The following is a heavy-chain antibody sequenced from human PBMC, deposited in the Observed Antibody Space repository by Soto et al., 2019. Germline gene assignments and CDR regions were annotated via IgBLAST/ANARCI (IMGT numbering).Heavy chain of an antibody. CDR1: GFTFSSYS. CDR2: IKSKASRGTT. CDR3: TTDLYSFGKPNFDF. J-gene: IGHJ4*02. V-gene: IGHV3-15*07. D-gene: IGHD3-3*01. Sequence: PGGSLRLSCAASGFTFSSYSMNWVRQAPGKGLEWVGRIKSKASRGTTDYAAPVKGRFTVSRDDSKNTLYLQMNSLRTEDTAVYYCTTDLYSFGKPNFDFWGPGTLVTVSS.